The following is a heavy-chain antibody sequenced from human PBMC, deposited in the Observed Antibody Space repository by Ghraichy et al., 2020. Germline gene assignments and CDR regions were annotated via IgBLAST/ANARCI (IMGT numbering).Heavy chain of an antibody. Sequence: SETLSLTCTVSGGSISSYYWSWIRQPPGKGLEWIGYIYYSGSTNYNPSLKSRVTISVDTSKNQFSLKLSSVTAADTAVYYCARFVYVQTYYFDYWGQGTLVTVSS. D-gene: IGHD2-8*01. CDR1: GGSISSYY. J-gene: IGHJ4*02. CDR2: IYYSGST. V-gene: IGHV4-59*08. CDR3: ARFVYVQTYYFDY.